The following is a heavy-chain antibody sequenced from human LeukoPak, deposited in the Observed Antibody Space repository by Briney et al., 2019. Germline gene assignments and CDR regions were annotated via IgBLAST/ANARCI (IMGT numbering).Heavy chain of an antibody. CDR2: FFYSGST. Sequence: SETLSLTCTVSGGSISTYYWSWVRQPPGKGLEWIGYFFYSGSTNYNPSLKSRVTISVDTSKNQFSLKLSSVTAADTAVYFCAKVVGDSSSWGPRWFDPWGQGTLVTVSS. D-gene: IGHD6-13*01. CDR1: GGSISTYY. J-gene: IGHJ5*02. CDR3: AKVVGDSSSWGPRWFDP. V-gene: IGHV4-59*01.